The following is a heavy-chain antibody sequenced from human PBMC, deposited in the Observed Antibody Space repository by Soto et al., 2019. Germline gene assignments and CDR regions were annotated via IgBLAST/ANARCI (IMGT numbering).Heavy chain of an antibody. J-gene: IGHJ4*02. D-gene: IGHD3-16*01. CDR2: ISAYNGNT. Sequence: ASVKVSCKASGFTFTNYAITWVRQAPGQGLEWMGWISAYNGNTQYAQNLQGRVTITTDTSTSTAYMELGSLTCDDTAVYYCARDFTGWPPDGVDSWGQGTLVTVSS. CDR3: ARDFTGWPPDGVDS. V-gene: IGHV1-18*01. CDR1: GFTFTNYA.